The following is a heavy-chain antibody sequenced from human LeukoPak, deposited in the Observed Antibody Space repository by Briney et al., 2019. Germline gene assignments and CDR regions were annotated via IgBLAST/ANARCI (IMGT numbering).Heavy chain of an antibody. V-gene: IGHV1-2*06. J-gene: IGHJ4*02. Sequence: ASVKVSCKASGYTFTGYYMHWVRQAPGQGLEWMRRINPNSGGANYAQKFQGRVNMTRDTSISTAYMELSRLRSDDTAVYYCARGDNTGFDYWGQGTLVTVSS. CDR1: GYTFTGYY. CDR3: ARGDNTGFDY. CDR2: INPNSGGA. D-gene: IGHD2-8*02.